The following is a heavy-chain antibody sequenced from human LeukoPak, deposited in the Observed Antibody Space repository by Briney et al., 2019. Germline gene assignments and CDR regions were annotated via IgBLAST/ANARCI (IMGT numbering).Heavy chain of an antibody. D-gene: IGHD2-2*01. CDR1: GFTVSGNY. J-gene: IGHJ4*02. Sequence: GGSLRLSCAASGFTVSGNYMSWVRQAPGKGLEWVSVVYSGGSTYYASSVKGRFTISRDNSKNTLSLQMNSLRAEDTAVYYCAGEVTVPGIFDYWGQGTLVTVSS. CDR2: VYSGGST. V-gene: IGHV3-53*01. CDR3: AGEVTVPGIFDY.